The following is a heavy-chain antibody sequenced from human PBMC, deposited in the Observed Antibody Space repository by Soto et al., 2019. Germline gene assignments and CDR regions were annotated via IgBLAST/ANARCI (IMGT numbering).Heavy chain of an antibody. J-gene: IGHJ4*02. V-gene: IGHV1-69*01. CDR1: GGSFSSNP. CDR2: IIPIFATV. CDR3: ARGGRGYSSAPRYYFDY. Sequence: QVQLVQSGSEVKKPGSSVKGSCKASGGSFSSNPISWVRQAPGQGLEWMAGIIPIFATVHYAQKFQGRVTITADESTSTAYMELTSLRSEDTAVYFCARGGRGYSSAPRYYFDYWGQGTLVTVSS. D-gene: IGHD5-18*01.